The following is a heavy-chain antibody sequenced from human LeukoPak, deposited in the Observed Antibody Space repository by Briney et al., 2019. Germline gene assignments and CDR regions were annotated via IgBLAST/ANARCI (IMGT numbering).Heavy chain of an antibody. CDR3: ARDAHCSGGSCRYYYYMDV. CDR1: GFTFSSYS. J-gene: IGHJ6*03. V-gene: IGHV3-21*01. D-gene: IGHD2-15*01. Sequence: PGGSLRLSCAASGFTFSSYSMNWVRQAPGKGLEWVSSISSSSSYIYYADSVKGRFTISRDNAKNSLYLQMNSLRAEDTAVYYCARDAHCSGGSCRYYYYMDVWGKGTTVTVSS. CDR2: ISSSSSYI.